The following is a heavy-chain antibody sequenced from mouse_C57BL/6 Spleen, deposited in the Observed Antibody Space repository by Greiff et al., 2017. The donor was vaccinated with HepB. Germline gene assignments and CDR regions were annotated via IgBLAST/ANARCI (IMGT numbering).Heavy chain of an antibody. D-gene: IGHD3-3*01. CDR2: ISSGSSTI. J-gene: IGHJ4*01. CDR3: ARGGDDYAMDY. V-gene: IGHV5-17*01. CDR1: GFTFSDYG. Sequence: EVKLQESGGGLVKPGGSLKLSCAASGFTFSDYGMHWVRQAPEKGLEWVAYISSGSSTIYYADTVKGRFTISRDNAKNTLFLQMTSLRSEDTAMYYCARGGDDYAMDYWGQGTSVTVSS.